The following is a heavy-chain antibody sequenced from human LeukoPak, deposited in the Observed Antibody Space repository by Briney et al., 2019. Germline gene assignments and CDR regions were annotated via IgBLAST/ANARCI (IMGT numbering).Heavy chain of an antibody. Sequence: SETLSLTCSVSNASIISSSYYWGWIRQPPGKGLEWIGSIYYRGRTYYNPSLKIRVTISADTSKDQFSLNLNSVTASDTAVYYCARQKILDDNYDSSGYYVDQWGQGSLVTVSS. J-gene: IGHJ4*02. V-gene: IGHV4-39*01. D-gene: IGHD3-22*01. CDR3: ARQKILDDNYDSSGYYVDQ. CDR2: IYYRGRT. CDR1: NASIISSSYY.